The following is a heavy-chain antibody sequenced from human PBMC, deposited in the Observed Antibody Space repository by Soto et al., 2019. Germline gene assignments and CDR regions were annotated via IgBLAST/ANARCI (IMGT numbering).Heavy chain of an antibody. CDR2: IYYSGST. J-gene: IGHJ4*02. V-gene: IGHV4-39*01. CDR1: GGSISSSSYY. CDR3: ARILSVWSSDDY. Sequence: SETLSLTCTVSGGSISSSSYYWGWIRQPPGKGLEWIGSIYYSGSTYYNPSLKSRVTISVDTSKNQFSLKLSSVTAADTAVYYCARILSVWSSDDYWGQGTLVTVSS. D-gene: IGHD2-15*01.